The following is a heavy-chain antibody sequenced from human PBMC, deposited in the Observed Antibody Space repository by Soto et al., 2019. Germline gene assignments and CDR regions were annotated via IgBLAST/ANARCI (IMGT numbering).Heavy chain of an antibody. CDR1: GGSMTTGSYF. CDR2: VFRSGNI. D-gene: IGHD1-1*01. J-gene: IGHJ4*02. V-gene: IGHV4-61*01. Sequence: ETLSLTCNVSGGSMTTGSYFWSWIRQPPGKGLEWIGYVFRSGNINYSPSFKSRVTISIDTSKNQFSLMLKSVTAADTAVYFCARARNRYFDYWGQGALVTVSS. CDR3: ARARNRYFDY.